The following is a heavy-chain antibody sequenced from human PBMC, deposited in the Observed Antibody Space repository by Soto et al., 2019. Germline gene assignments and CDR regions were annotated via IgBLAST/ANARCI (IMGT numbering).Heavy chain of an antibody. V-gene: IGHV1-8*01. J-gene: IGHJ4*02. CDR2: MNPNSGNT. CDR1: GYTFTSYD. Sequence: ASVKVSCKASGYTFTSYDINWVRQATGQGLEWMGWMNPNSGNTGYAQKFQGRVTMTTNTSTTTAYMELRSLTSDDTAVYYCVLCYCSSSSCSRDFDFWGQGTLVTVAS. D-gene: IGHD2-2*01. CDR3: VLCYCSSSSCSRDFDF.